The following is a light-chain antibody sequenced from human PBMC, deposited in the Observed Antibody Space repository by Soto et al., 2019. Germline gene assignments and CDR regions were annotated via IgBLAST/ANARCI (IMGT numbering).Light chain of an antibody. CDR3: QQRLMT. CDR2: DAS. J-gene: IGKJ1*01. V-gene: IGKV3-11*01. CDR1: QSVSSY. Sequence: IVLTQSPATLSLSPGERATLSCRASQSVSSYLAWYQQKPGQAPRLLIYDASSRATGIPARFSGSGSGTDFTLTISRLEPEDFAVYYCQQRLMTFGPGTKVEI.